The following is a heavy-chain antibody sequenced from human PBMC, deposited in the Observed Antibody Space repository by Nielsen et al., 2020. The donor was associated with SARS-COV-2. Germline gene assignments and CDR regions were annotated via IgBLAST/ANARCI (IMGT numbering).Heavy chain of an antibody. J-gene: IGHJ6*02. V-gene: IGHV3-30*18. CDR1: GFTFNNYG. Sequence: GESLKISCAASGFTFNNYGFDWVRQAPGKGLEWVASISYEGSKKYYGDSLTGRFTVSRDTSKNTVYLQMNSLLVEDTAVYHCAKRRAVFMLTFGGEGAMDVWGQGTTVSVSS. CDR2: ISYEGSKK. D-gene: IGHD3-16*01. CDR3: AKRRAVFMLTFGGEGAMDV.